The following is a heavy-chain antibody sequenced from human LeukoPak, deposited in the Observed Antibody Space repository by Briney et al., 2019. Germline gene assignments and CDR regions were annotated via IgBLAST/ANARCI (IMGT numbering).Heavy chain of an antibody. CDR2: ISHGGST. J-gene: IGHJ4*02. V-gene: IGHV4-38-2*02. Sequence: PSETLSLTCTVSGYSISSGYFWGWIRQPPGKGLEWIGTISHGGSTYYNPSLKSRVTISVDTSKNQFSLNLSSVTAADTAVFYCARATVTTEGDYFGYWGQGTLVTVSS. CDR1: GYSISSGYF. D-gene: IGHD4-17*01. CDR3: ARATVTTEGDYFGY.